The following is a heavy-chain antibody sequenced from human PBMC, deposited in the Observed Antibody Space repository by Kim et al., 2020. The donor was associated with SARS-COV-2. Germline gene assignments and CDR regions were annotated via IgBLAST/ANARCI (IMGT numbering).Heavy chain of an antibody. Sequence: TYAHGVTGRFVFSLDTSVSTAYLQISSLEAEDTAVYYCARECIAVSGCDPWGQGTLVTVSS. CDR3: ARECIAVSGCDP. D-gene: IGHD6-19*01. J-gene: IGHJ5*02. V-gene: IGHV7-4-1*02.